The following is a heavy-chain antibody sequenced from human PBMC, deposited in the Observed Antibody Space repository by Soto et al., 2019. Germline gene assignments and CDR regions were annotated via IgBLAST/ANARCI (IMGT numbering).Heavy chain of an antibody. J-gene: IGHJ6*02. CDR2: IIPIFGTA. CDR1: GGTFSSYA. Sequence: QVQLVQSGAEVKKPGSSVKVSCKASGGTFSSYAISWVRQAPGQGLEWMGGIIPIFGTANYAQKFQGRVTITADESTGAAYMELSSLRSEDTAVYYCARDDYGDNYYYYYGMDVWGQGTTVTVSS. D-gene: IGHD4-17*01. V-gene: IGHV1-69*01. CDR3: ARDDYGDNYYYYYGMDV.